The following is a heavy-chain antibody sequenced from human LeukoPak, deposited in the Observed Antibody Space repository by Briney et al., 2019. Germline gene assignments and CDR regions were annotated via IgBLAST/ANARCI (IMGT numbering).Heavy chain of an antibody. V-gene: IGHV4-31*03. D-gene: IGHD2-21*02. CDR2: IYYSGST. J-gene: IGHJ4*02. Sequence: PSETLSLTCTVSGGSISSGGYYWSWIRQHPGKGLEWIGYIYYSGSTCYNPSLKSRITISVDTSKNQFSLKLSSVTAADTAVYYCARSDGYYFDYWGQGTLVTVSS. CDR1: GGSISSGGYY. CDR3: ARSDGYYFDY.